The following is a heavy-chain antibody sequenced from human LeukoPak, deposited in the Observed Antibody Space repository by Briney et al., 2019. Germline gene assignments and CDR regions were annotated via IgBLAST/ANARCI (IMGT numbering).Heavy chain of an antibody. D-gene: IGHD3-10*01. CDR1: GFTFSSYS. J-gene: IGHJ4*02. V-gene: IGHV3-48*01. CDR2: ISSSSSTI. CDR3: AKDRQAMVRGVPDY. Sequence: PGGSLRLSCAASGFTFSSYSMNWVRQAPGKGLEWVSYISSSSSTIYYADSVKGRFTISRDNAKNSLYLQMNSLRAEDTAVYYCAKDRQAMVRGVPDYWGQGTLVTVSS.